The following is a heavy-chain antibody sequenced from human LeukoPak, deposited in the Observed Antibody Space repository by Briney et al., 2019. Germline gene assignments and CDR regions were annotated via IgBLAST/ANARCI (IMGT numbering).Heavy chain of an antibody. CDR3: ARVEVPAAAPGGYYYYYMDV. CDR1: GFTFSSYA. Sequence: GGSLRLSCAASGFTFSSYAMSWVRQAPGKGLEGVSAISGSGGSTYYADSVKGRFTISRDNSKNTLYLQMNSLRAEDTAVYYCARVEVPAAAPGGYYYYYMDVWGKGTTVTVSS. V-gene: IGHV3-23*01. CDR2: ISGSGGST. D-gene: IGHD2-2*01. J-gene: IGHJ6*03.